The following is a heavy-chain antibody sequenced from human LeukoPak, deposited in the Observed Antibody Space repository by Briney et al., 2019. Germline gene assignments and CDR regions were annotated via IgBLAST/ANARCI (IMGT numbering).Heavy chain of an antibody. CDR2: VYYTGNT. J-gene: IGHJ4*02. CDR1: GGSISIGGYY. D-gene: IGHD5-12*01. Sequence: SETLSLTCTVSGGSISIGGYYGSWIRQLAGKGLEWIGYVYYTGNTYENPSLKSRVSMSIETSKRQFSLKLSSVTAADTAVYYCARDVRGYGIFDSWGQGALVTVSS. V-gene: IGHV4-31*02. CDR3: ARDVRGYGIFDS.